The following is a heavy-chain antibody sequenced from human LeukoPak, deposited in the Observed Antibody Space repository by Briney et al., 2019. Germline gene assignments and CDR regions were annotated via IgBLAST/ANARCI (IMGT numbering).Heavy chain of an antibody. Sequence: ASVKVSCKASGYTFSSYDISWVRQARGQGLEWMGWVSANNGNTKYAQKFQGRVTMTTDTSTSTAYMELRSLRSDDTAVYYCAREPAAARFDYWGQGTLVTVSS. CDR2: VSANNGNT. D-gene: IGHD6-13*01. V-gene: IGHV1-18*01. CDR1: GYTFSSYD. CDR3: AREPAAARFDY. J-gene: IGHJ4*02.